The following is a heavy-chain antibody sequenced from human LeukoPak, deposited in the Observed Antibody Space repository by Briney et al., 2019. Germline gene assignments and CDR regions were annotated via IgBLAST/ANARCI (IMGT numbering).Heavy chain of an antibody. CDR1: GFTFSSYS. Sequence: GGSLRLSCAASGFTFSSYSMNWVRQAPGKGLEWVSSISSSSSYIYYADSVKGRFTISRDNAKNSLYLQMNSLRAEDTAVYYCARDAAVYYDFWSGSPYNWFDPWGQGTLVTVSS. J-gene: IGHJ5*02. CDR2: ISSSSSYI. CDR3: ARDAAVYYDFWSGSPYNWFDP. V-gene: IGHV3-21*01. D-gene: IGHD3-3*01.